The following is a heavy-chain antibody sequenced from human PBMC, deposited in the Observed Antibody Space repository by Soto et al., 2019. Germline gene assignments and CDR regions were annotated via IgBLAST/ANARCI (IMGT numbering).Heavy chain of an antibody. CDR2: ISASNGNT. J-gene: IGHJ6*02. CDR1: GYTFTSYG. V-gene: IGHV1-18*01. Sequence: ASVKVSCKASGYTFTSYGFSWVRQAPGQGLEWMGWISASNGNTNYAQKLQGRVTMTTDTSTGTAYMELSSLRSEDTAVYYCARGLTYLRFIESLAYYYYGMDVWGQGTTVTVSS. CDR3: ARGLTYLRFIESLAYYYYGMDV. D-gene: IGHD3-3*01.